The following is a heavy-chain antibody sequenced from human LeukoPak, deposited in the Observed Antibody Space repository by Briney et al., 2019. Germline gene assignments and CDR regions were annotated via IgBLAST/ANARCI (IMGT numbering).Heavy chain of an antibody. CDR1: GGSISSSSYY. Sequence: LSLTCTVSGGSISSSSYYWGWIRQPPGKGLEWVSYISSSGSTIYYADSVKGRFTISRDNAKNSLYLQMNSLRAEDTAVYYCAREYSSSHYYYYYMDVWGKGTTVTVSS. D-gene: IGHD6-6*01. J-gene: IGHJ6*03. CDR2: ISSSGSTI. CDR3: AREYSSSHYYYYYMDV. V-gene: IGHV3-11*04.